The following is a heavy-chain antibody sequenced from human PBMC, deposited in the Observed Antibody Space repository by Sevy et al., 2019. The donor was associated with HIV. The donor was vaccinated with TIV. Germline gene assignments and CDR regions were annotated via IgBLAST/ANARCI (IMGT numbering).Heavy chain of an antibody. CDR2: IRHGGYT. CDR1: GASISNTAYY. D-gene: IGHD2-8*01. CDR3: VGPKLTYTNGWNYFDY. J-gene: IGHJ4*02. V-gene: IGHV4-39*01. Sequence: SETLSLTCIVSGASISNTAYYWGWIRQSPGQGLEWIASIRHGGYTFYNPSLKSRVTISADTSKNQFSLKLTSVSAADTSIYYCVGPKLTYTNGWNYFDYWGQGTVVTVSS.